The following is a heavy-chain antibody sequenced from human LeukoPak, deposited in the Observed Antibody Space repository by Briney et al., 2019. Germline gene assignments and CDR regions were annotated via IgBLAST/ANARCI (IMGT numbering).Heavy chain of an antibody. D-gene: IGHD3-16*01. V-gene: IGHV3-48*01. CDR2: INSNSDDI. Sequence: GGSLRLSCPASGFTFSSYSMNWVRQAPGKGLEWLSYINSNSDDIYHADSVKGRFTVSRDNAKNSLYLQMNNLRAEDTAVYYCARAEETTWGIDPWGQGTLVTVSS. CDR1: GFTFSSYS. J-gene: IGHJ5*02. CDR3: ARAEETTWGIDP.